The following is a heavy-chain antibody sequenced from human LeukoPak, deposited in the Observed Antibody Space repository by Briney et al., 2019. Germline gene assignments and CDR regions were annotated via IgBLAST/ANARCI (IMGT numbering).Heavy chain of an antibody. CDR2: IYYSGST. CDR1: GGSISSHY. CDR3: ARGGSWPDY. V-gene: IGHV4-59*11. D-gene: IGHD1-26*01. J-gene: IGHJ4*02. Sequence: PSETLSLTCTVSGGSISSHYWSWLRQPPGKGLEWIGYIYYSGSTNYNPSLKSRVAISVDTSKNQFSLKLSSVTAADTAVYYCARGGSWPDYWGQGTLVTASS.